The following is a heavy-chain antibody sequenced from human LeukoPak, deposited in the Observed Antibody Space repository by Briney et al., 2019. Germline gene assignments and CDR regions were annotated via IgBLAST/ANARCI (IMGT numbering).Heavy chain of an antibody. CDR1: GYSISSGYY. CDR3: ARRWQTINGCAFDI. V-gene: IGHV4-38-2*02. CDR2: IYHSGST. J-gene: IGHJ3*02. D-gene: IGHD5-24*01. Sequence: PSETLSLTCTVSGYSISSGYYWGWIRQPPGKGLDWIGSIYHSGSTYYNPSLKSQGTISVDTSKNQFSLKLSSVTAADTAVYYCARRWQTINGCAFDIWGQGTMVTVSS.